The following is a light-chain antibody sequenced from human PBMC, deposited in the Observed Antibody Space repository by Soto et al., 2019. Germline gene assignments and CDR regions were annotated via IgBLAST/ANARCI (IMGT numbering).Light chain of an antibody. J-gene: IGLJ3*02. CDR2: EVS. Sequence: QSVLTQPASVSGSPAQSITISCTGTSSDVGAYNYVSWYQQHPGKAPKPMIYEVSNRPSGVSNRFSGSKSGNTASLTISGLQAEDEGDYYCSSKTSSSTLVFGGGTQLTVL. CDR1: SSDVGAYNY. CDR3: SSKTSSSTLV. V-gene: IGLV2-14*01.